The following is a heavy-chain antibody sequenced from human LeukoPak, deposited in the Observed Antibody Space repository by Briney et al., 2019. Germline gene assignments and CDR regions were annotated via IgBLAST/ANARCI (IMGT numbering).Heavy chain of an antibody. Sequence: GGSLRLSCAASGFTFSSYTMSWVRQAPGKGLEWVSAISSSGGSTYYADSAKGRFTISRDNPKNTPYLQMNSLRAEDTAVYYCAKDRSRGVWLGGYLDVWGKGTMVTVSS. J-gene: IGHJ6*03. V-gene: IGHV3-23*01. CDR2: ISSSGGST. CDR3: AKDRSRGVWLGGYLDV. CDR1: GFTFSSYT. D-gene: IGHD3-16*01.